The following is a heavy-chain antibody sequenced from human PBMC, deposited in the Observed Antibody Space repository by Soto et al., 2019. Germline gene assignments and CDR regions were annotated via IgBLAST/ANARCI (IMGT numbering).Heavy chain of an antibody. CDR2: ISWNSGRI. Sequence: EVQLVESGGGLVQPGRSLRLSCAASGFTFDDYAMHWVRQAPGKGLEWVSIISWNSGRIGYAGSVKGRFTISRDNAKNSLYLQMNSLRAEDTALYYCAKDKWELSYYFDHWGQGTLVTVSS. CDR3: AKDKWELSYYFDH. V-gene: IGHV3-9*01. D-gene: IGHD1-26*01. J-gene: IGHJ4*02. CDR1: GFTFDDYA.